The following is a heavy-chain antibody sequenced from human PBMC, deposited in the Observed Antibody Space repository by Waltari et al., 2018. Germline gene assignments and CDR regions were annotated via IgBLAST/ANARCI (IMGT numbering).Heavy chain of an antibody. J-gene: IGHJ6*02. D-gene: IGHD4-4*01. Sequence: QVQLQESGPGLVKPSQTLSLTCTVSGGSISSGSYYWSWIRQPAGKELEWIGRIYTSGSTNYNPSLKSRVTISVDTSKNQFSLKLSSVTAADTAVYYCARDNPPPFYKVTTYYYGMDVWGQGTTVTVSS. CDR2: IYTSGST. CDR3: ARDNPPPFYKVTTYYYGMDV. V-gene: IGHV4-61*02. CDR1: GGSISSGSYY.